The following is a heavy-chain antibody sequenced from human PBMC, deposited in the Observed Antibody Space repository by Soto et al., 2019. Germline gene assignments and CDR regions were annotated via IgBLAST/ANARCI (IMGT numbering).Heavy chain of an antibody. CDR1: GYTFTDYA. V-gene: IGHV1-3*01. CDR3: ASPPIVATIVNYYYGMDV. Sequence: ASVKVSCKASGYTFTDYAIHWVRQAPGQRLEWMGWINAGNGNTKYSQKFQGRVTITADESTSTAYMELSSLRSEDTAVYYCASPPIVATIVNYYYGMDVWGQGTTVTVSS. CDR2: INAGNGNT. J-gene: IGHJ6*02. D-gene: IGHD5-12*01.